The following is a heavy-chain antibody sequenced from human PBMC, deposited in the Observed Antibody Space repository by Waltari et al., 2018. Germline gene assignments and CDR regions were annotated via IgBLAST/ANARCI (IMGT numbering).Heavy chain of an antibody. V-gene: IGHV3-7*01. CDR2: IKQDGSET. CDR1: GFTFGSFW. Sequence: EVQLVESGGGLVQPGGSLRLSCAASGFTFGSFWMSWVRQAPAKGLEWVAIIKQDGSETFYVDSVKGRFTISRDNAKNSLYLQVNSLRAEDTALYYCAGGTVWLIDNWGQGTLVTVSS. J-gene: IGHJ4*02. CDR3: AGGTVWLIDN. D-gene: IGHD3-16*01.